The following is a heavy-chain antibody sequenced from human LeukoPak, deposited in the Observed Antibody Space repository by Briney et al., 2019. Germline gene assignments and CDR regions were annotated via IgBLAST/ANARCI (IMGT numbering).Heavy chain of an antibody. Sequence: SETLSLTCSVSGGSISSYYWSWIRQPAGKGLEWIGRIYTTGSTDYNPPLKSRVTMSVDTSKNQFSLNLSSVTAADTAVYYCARDVRGWSGFDYWGQGTLVTVSS. D-gene: IGHD3-3*01. CDR1: GGSISSYY. CDR2: IYTTGST. CDR3: ARDVRGWSGFDY. J-gene: IGHJ4*02. V-gene: IGHV4-4*07.